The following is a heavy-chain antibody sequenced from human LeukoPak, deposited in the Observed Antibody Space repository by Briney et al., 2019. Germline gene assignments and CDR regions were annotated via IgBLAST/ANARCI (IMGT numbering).Heavy chain of an antibody. D-gene: IGHD5-24*01. CDR2: IYYSGST. V-gene: IGHV4-59*01. CDR3: ARGDGYNSFYYYYGMDV. Sequence: PSETLSLTCTVSGGSISSYYWSWIRQPPGKGLEWIGYIYYSGSTNYNPSLKSRVTISVDTSKNQFSLKLSSVTAADTAVYYCARGDGYNSFYYYYGMDVWGQGTTVTVSS. CDR1: GGSISSYY. J-gene: IGHJ6*02.